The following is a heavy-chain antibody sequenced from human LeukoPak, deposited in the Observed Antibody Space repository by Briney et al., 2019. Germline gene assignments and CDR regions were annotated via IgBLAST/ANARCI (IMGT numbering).Heavy chain of an antibody. CDR2: IYYSGST. CDR1: GGSITSSGYY. J-gene: IGHJ4*02. D-gene: IGHD3-3*01. CDR3: ARVGYDFWSGYLDY. Sequence: SETLSLTCTVSGGSITSSGYYWGWIRQPPGKGLEWIGSIYYSGSTYYSPSLKSRVTISVDTSKNQFSLKLSSVTAADTAVYYCARVGYDFWSGYLDYWGQGTLVTVSS. V-gene: IGHV4-39*07.